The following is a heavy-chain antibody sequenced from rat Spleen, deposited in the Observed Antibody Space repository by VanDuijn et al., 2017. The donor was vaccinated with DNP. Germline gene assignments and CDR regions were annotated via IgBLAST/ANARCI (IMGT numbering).Heavy chain of an antibody. CDR3: ARWGDYFDY. CDR2: ISYSGTT. Sequence: EVQLQESGPGLVKPSQSLSLTCSVTGYSITNNHRWNWIRKFPGNKMEWIGHISYSGTTSYHPSLKSRISITRDTSKNQFFLQLNSVTTEDTATYYCARWGDYFDYWGQGVMVTVSS. J-gene: IGHJ2*01. V-gene: IGHV3-1*01. CDR1: GYSITNNH.